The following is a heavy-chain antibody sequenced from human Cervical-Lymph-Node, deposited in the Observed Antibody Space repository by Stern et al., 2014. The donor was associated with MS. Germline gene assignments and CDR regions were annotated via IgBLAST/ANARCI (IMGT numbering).Heavy chain of an antibody. CDR2: ISDDGSRK. CDR3: AKGDNWRRLSL. V-gene: IGHV3-30*18. D-gene: IGHD1-20*01. Sequence: VQLVESGGGVVQPGRSLRLFCAASGLTFSTYGMHWVRQAPGKGLEWVAVISDDGSRKFYGDSVKGRFTISRDNSKNTLYLQMNSLRDEDTAVYYCAKGDNWRRLSLWGQGTLVTVSS. CDR1: GLTFSTYG. J-gene: IGHJ4*02.